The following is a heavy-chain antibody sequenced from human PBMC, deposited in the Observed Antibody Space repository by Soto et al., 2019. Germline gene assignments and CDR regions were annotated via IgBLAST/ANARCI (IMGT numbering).Heavy chain of an antibody. Sequence: QLQLQESGSGLVKPSQTLSLTCAVSGGSISSGGYSWSWIRQPPGKGLEWIGYLYHSGSTYYNPSLKSRVTISVDRSTNQFSLKLSSVTAADTAVYYCVRAPARYYYDSSGYYYGDYFDYWGQGTLVTVSS. D-gene: IGHD3-22*01. CDR3: VRAPARYYYDSSGYYYGDYFDY. J-gene: IGHJ4*02. V-gene: IGHV4-30-2*01. CDR2: LYHSGST. CDR1: GGSISSGGYS.